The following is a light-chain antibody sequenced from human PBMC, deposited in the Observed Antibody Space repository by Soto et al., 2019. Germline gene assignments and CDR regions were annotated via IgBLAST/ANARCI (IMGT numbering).Light chain of an antibody. J-gene: IGKJ1*01. CDR3: QHNNNWPVT. CDR2: GAS. V-gene: IGKV3-15*01. Sequence: EIVMTQSPATLSVSPGERATLSCRASQSINRNLAWYHQRPGQPPRLLMYGASTRATGIPARFRGSGSGTEFTLTISSLQSDDFGVYYFQHNNNWPVTFGRGTKVDIK. CDR1: QSINRN.